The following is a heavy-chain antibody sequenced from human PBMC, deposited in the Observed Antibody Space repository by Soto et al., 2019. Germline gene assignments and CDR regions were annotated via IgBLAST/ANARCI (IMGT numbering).Heavy chain of an antibody. CDR2: IYWDDDK. V-gene: IGHV2-5*02. D-gene: IGHD5-18*01. J-gene: IGHJ4*02. CDR3: AHRGGYSYGFHFDY. CDR1: GFSLSTSGVG. Sequence: QITLKESGPPLVKPTQTLTLTCTFSGFSLSTSGVGVGWIRQPPGKALEWLALIYWDDDKRYSPSLKSRLTITKDTSKNQVVLTMTNMDPVDTATYYCAHRGGYSYGFHFDYWGQGTLVTVSS.